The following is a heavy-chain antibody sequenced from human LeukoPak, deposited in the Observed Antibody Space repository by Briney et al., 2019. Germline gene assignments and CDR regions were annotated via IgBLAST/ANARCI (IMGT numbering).Heavy chain of an antibody. CDR1: GGSISSCY. D-gene: IGHD6-13*01. CDR2: IYYSGST. CDR3: AAEQQLVPNAFDI. Sequence: PSETLSLTCTVSGGSISSCYWSWIRQPPGKGLEWIGYIYYSGSTNYNPSLKSRVTISVDTSKNQFSLKLSSVIAADTAVYYCAAEQQLVPNAFDIWGQGTMVTVSS. V-gene: IGHV4-59*01. J-gene: IGHJ3*02.